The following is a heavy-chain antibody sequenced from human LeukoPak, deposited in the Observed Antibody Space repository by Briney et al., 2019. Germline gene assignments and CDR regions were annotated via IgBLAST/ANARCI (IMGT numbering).Heavy chain of an antibody. CDR2: ISGSGSST. Sequence: GGSLRLSCAASGFTFSSYAMSWVRQAPGEGLEWVSAISGSGSSTYYADSVKGRFTISRDNSKNTLYLQMNSLRAEDTAVYYCAKDLRWRFLEWSTPPGAFDIWGQGTMVTVSS. J-gene: IGHJ3*02. CDR1: GFTFSSYA. CDR3: AKDLRWRFLEWSTPPGAFDI. V-gene: IGHV3-23*01. D-gene: IGHD3-3*01.